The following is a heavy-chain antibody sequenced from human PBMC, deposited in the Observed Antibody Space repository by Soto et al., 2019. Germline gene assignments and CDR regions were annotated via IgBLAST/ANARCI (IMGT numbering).Heavy chain of an antibody. CDR2: ISRGGDAT. V-gene: IGHV3-23*01. D-gene: IGHD3-9*01. CDR1: GFTFSNSA. Sequence: GGSLRLSCAASGFTFSNSAMSWVRQAPGKGLEWVSAISRGGDATFYADSVKGRFTVSRDNSKSTLYLQMNSLRGEDAAVYYCAKKLRETGSPNGGWLDPWGQGTLVTVSS. J-gene: IGHJ5*02. CDR3: AKKLRETGSPNGGWLDP.